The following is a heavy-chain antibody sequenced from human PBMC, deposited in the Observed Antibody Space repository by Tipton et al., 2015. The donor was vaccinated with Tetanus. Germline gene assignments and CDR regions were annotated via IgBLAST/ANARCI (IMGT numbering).Heavy chain of an antibody. CDR3: ARERSLEWLGPVDS. CDR2: INPNGGGT. D-gene: IGHD3-3*01. CDR1: GFTFIAYY. Sequence: QLVQSGAEVKKPGASVRVSCKASGFTFIAYYVYWVRQAPGQGLEWMGWINPNGGGTSYAQKFRGRVTMIRDTSISTAYMELSSLRSDDTAVYYCARERSLEWLGPVDSWGQGTLVAVSS. V-gene: IGHV1-2*02. J-gene: IGHJ4*02.